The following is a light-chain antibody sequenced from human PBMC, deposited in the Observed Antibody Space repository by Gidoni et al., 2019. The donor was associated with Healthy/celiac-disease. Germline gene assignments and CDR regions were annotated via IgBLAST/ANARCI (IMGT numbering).Light chain of an antibody. CDR2: DAS. CDR1: QDISNY. Sequence: DIKMTQSPSSLSASVGDRVTLTCQASQDISNYLNWYQQKPGKAPKLLIYDASTLETGVPSRFSGSRSGTDFTFTISSLQPEDIATYYCQQYDNLPTLTFGGGTKVEIK. CDR3: QQYDNLPTLT. V-gene: IGKV1-33*01. J-gene: IGKJ4*01.